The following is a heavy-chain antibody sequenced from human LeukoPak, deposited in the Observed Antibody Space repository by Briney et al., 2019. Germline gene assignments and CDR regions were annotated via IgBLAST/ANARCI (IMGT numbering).Heavy chain of an antibody. Sequence: ASVKVSCKVSGYTLTELSMHWVRQAPGKGLERMGGFDPEDGETIYAQKFQGRVTMTEDTSTDTAYMELSSLRSEDTAVYYCATMKFTIFGVVIGSFDYWGQGTLVTVSS. CDR3: ATMKFTIFGVVIGSFDY. CDR1: GYTLTELS. D-gene: IGHD3-3*01. CDR2: FDPEDGET. V-gene: IGHV1-24*01. J-gene: IGHJ4*02.